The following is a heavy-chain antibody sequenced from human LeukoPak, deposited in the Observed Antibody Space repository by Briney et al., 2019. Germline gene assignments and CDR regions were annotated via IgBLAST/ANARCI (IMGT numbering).Heavy chain of an antibody. CDR2: ISYSGST. CDR1: GGSINSSNYY. CDR3: TKIALVRGILTENFDY. Sequence: SETLSLTCTVYGGSINSSNYYWAWIRQPPGKGLEWIGSISYSGSTHYNPSLKSRVTISVDTSKNQFSLKLCSVTAADTAVYDCTKIALVRGILTENFDYWGQGTLVTVSS. V-gene: IGHV4-39*01. J-gene: IGHJ4*02. D-gene: IGHD3-10*01.